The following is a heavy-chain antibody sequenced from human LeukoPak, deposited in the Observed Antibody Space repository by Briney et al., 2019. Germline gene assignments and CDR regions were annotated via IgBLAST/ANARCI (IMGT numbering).Heavy chain of an antibody. Sequence: ASVKVSCKASGYTFTSYAMNWVRQAPGQGLEWMGIINPSGGSTSYAQKFQGRVTMTRDMSTSTVYMELSSLRSEDTAVYYCARDLGGYYLGYWGQGTLVTVSS. CDR1: GYTFTSYA. CDR3: ARDLGGYYLGY. J-gene: IGHJ4*02. D-gene: IGHD3-22*01. V-gene: IGHV1-46*01. CDR2: INPSGGST.